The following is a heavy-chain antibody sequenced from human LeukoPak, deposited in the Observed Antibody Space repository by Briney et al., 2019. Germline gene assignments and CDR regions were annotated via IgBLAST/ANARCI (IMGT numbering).Heavy chain of an antibody. J-gene: IGHJ3*02. D-gene: IGHD2-21*01. V-gene: IGHV3-30*03. CDR1: GFIFSSYV. CDR2: IASDESNT. Sequence: GGSLRLSCSASGFIFSSYVMHWVRQAPGKGLEWVALIASDESNTYYEDFVEGRFTISRDNSENALFLQMDYLTTEDTAVYYRARGVLAKYSVAFDIWGQGTTVIVS. CDR3: ARGVLAKYSVAFDI.